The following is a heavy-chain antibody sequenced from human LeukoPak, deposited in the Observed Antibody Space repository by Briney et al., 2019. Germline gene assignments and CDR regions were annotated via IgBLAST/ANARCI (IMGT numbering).Heavy chain of an antibody. CDR2: IYYSGST. V-gene: IGHV4-61*01. CDR3: ARAAYSGSYHSDY. D-gene: IGHD1-26*01. CDR1: GGSVNSGSYY. J-gene: IGHJ4*02. Sequence: SETLSLTCTVSGGSVNSGSYYWNWIRQPPGRGLEGIGYIYYSGSTNYNPSLKSRVTISVDTSKNQFSLKLSSVTAADTAVYYCARAAYSGSYHSDYWGQGTLVTVSS.